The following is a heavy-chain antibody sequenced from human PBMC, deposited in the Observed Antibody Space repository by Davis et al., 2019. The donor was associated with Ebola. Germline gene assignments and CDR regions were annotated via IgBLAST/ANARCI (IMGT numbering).Heavy chain of an antibody. J-gene: IGHJ5*02. CDR2: TYYSSKWYN. Sequence: HSQTLSLTCAISGDSVPSNTAGWNWIRQSPSRGLEWLGRTYYSSKWYNDYAAYVKSRITINPDTSKNQFSLHLNSVTPEDTAVYYCARGWLRGWFDPWGQGTLVTVSS. CDR3: ARGWLRGWFDP. CDR1: GDSVPSNTAG. D-gene: IGHD5-12*01. V-gene: IGHV6-1*01.